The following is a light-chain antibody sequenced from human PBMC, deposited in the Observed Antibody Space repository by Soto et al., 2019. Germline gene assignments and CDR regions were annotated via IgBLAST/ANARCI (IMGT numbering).Light chain of an antibody. CDR2: AAS. CDR1: QGISNY. V-gene: IGKV1-27*01. CDR3: QKYTNVPA. Sequence: DIQMTQSPSSLSASVGDRATITCRASQGISNYLAWYQQIPGKVPKLLISAASTLQSGVPSRISGSGSGTDFTLTISSLQPEDVATYYCQKYTNVPAFGGGTKVEIK. J-gene: IGKJ4*01.